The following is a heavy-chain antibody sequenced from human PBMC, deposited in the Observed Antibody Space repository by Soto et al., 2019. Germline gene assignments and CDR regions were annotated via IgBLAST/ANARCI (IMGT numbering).Heavy chain of an antibody. J-gene: IGHJ1*01. CDR2: INPSGTT. V-gene: IGHV4-34*01. Sequence: ETLSLTCAVYGGSLSAYYWSWIRQPPGKGLEWIGEINPSGTTNYNPSLKSRVTISVDTSKNQFSLKLSSVTAADTAVYHCALAPAAHILHWGQGTLVTVSS. D-gene: IGHD2-2*01. CDR3: ALAPAAHILH. CDR1: GGSLSAYY.